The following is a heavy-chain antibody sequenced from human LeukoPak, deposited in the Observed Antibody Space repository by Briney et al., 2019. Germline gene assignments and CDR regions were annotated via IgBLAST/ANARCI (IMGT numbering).Heavy chain of an antibody. D-gene: IGHD3-3*01. CDR2: IYHSGST. CDR3: ARDDFWSGYLDY. Sequence: KTSGTLSLTCAVSGGSISSSNWWNWVRQPPGKGLEWIGEIYHSGSTNYDPSLKSRVTISVDKSKNQFSLKLTSVTAADTAVYYCARDDFWSGYLDYWGQGTLVTVSS. CDR1: GGSISSSNW. J-gene: IGHJ4*02. V-gene: IGHV4-4*02.